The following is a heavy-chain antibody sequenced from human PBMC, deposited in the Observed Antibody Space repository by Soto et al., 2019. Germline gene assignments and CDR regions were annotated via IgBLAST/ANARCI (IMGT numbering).Heavy chain of an antibody. CDR3: ARGRGFWSGYPYYFDS. Sequence: TVSLTCAVYGGSFSGYYWSWIRQPPGKGLEWIREINHSGSTNYNPSLKSRVTISVDTSKNQFSLKLSSVTAADTDVYYCARGRGFWSGYPYYFDSWGQGAMLTVSS. J-gene: IGHJ4*02. CDR2: INHSGST. V-gene: IGHV4-34*01. D-gene: IGHD3-3*01. CDR1: GGSFSGYY.